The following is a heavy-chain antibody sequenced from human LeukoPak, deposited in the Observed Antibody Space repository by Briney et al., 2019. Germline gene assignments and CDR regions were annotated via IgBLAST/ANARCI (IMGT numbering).Heavy chain of an antibody. CDR1: GNTFTSYG. Sequence: ASVKVSCKASGNTFTSYGISWVRQAPGQGLEWMGWISAYNGNTHYAQKLQGRVTMTTDTSTSTAYMELSSLRSEDTAVYYCARETVVPAAGDWFDRWGQGTLVTVSS. CDR3: ARETVVPAAGDWFDR. V-gene: IGHV1-18*01. CDR2: ISAYNGNT. D-gene: IGHD2-2*01. J-gene: IGHJ5*02.